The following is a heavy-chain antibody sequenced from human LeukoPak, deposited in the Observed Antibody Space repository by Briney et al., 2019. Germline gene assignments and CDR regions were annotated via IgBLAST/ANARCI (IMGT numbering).Heavy chain of an antibody. V-gene: IGHV4-34*01. J-gene: IGHJ4*02. Sequence: SETLSLTCAVYGGSFSGYYWSWIRQPPGKGLEWIGEINHSGSTNYNPSLKSRVTISVDTSKNQFSLKLSSVTAADTAVYYCASAIAAAGLFDYWGQGTLVTVSS. CDR1: GGSFSGYY. D-gene: IGHD6-13*01. CDR3: ASAIAAAGLFDY. CDR2: INHSGST.